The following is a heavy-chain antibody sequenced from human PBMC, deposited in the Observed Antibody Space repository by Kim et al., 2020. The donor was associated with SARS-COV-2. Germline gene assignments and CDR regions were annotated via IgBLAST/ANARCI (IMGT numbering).Heavy chain of an antibody. CDR2: ISGSGGST. V-gene: IGHV3-23*01. D-gene: IGHD3-22*01. J-gene: IGHJ4*02. Sequence: GGSLRLSCAASGFTFSSYAMSWVRQAPGKGLEWVSAISGSGGSTYYADSVKGRFTISRDNSKNTLYLQMNSLRAEDTAVYYCAKAPYYYDSSGYYYSYNPLGGLDYWGQGTLVTVSS. CDR3: AKAPYYYDSSGYYYSYNPLGGLDY. CDR1: GFTFSSYA.